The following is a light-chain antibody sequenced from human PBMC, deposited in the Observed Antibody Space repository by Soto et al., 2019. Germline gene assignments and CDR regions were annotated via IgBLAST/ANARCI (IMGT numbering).Light chain of an antibody. CDR3: QQSYSTPTWT. CDR1: QSISSY. V-gene: IGKV1-39*01. Sequence: DIQLTQSPSSLSASVGDRVTITCRASQSISSYLNWYQQKPGKAPKLLIYAASSLQSGVPSRFSGSGSGTYFTLTISSLQPEDFATYYCQQSYSTPTWTLGHGTKVEIK. J-gene: IGKJ1*01. CDR2: AAS.